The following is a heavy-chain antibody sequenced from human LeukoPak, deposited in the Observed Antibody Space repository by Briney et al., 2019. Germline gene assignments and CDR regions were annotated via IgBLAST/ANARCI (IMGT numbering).Heavy chain of an antibody. Sequence: GPLRLSCAASGFTFSSYSMNWVRQAPGKGLEWVSSISSSSSYIYYADSVKGRFTISRDNAKNSLYLQMNSLRADDTAVYYCARDERIVGATTPFDYWGQGTLVTVSS. V-gene: IGHV3-21*01. J-gene: IGHJ4*02. D-gene: IGHD1-26*01. CDR1: GFTFSSYS. CDR2: ISSSSSYI. CDR3: ARDERIVGATTPFDY.